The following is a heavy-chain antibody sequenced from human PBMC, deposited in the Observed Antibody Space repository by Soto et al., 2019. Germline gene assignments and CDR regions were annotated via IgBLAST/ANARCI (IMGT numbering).Heavy chain of an antibody. Sequence: GASVKVSCKASGGTFSSYAISWVRQAPGQGLDWMGGIIPIFGTANYAQKFQGRVTITADKSTSTAYMELSSLRSEDTAVYYCAREREPPGTSIPYWFDPWGQGTLVTVSS. J-gene: IGHJ5*02. CDR2: IIPIFGTA. V-gene: IGHV1-69*06. CDR1: GGTFSSYA. D-gene: IGHD6-6*01. CDR3: AREREPPGTSIPYWFDP.